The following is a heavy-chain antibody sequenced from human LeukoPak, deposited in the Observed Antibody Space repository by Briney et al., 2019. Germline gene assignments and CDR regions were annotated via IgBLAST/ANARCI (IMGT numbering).Heavy chain of an antibody. CDR2: IRANCGAT. J-gene: IGHJ5*02. CDR3: AKGGYTTWFDP. CDR1: GFTFREYS. Sequence: PGGSLRLSCAASGFTFREYSMSWVRQARGRGREWVLNIRANCGATYYTDSVKGRFTISRDNSKNTLELEMNSLRAEDAAVYYCAKGGYTTWFDPWGQGTLVTVSS. D-gene: IGHD2-15*01. V-gene: IGHV3-23*01.